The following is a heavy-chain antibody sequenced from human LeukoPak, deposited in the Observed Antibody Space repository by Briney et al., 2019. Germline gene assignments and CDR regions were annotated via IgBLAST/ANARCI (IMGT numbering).Heavy chain of an antibody. Sequence: GGSLRLSCAASDFDFSSHAMTWVRQAPGKGLEWVSAISISGTKTYYGDSVKGRFIISRDNSKNTLYLQMNSLRVEDTAVYYCANEIRPNDYWGQGILVTVSS. D-gene: IGHD4-17*01. CDR1: DFDFSSHA. J-gene: IGHJ4*02. V-gene: IGHV3-23*01. CDR3: ANEIRPNDY. CDR2: ISISGTKT.